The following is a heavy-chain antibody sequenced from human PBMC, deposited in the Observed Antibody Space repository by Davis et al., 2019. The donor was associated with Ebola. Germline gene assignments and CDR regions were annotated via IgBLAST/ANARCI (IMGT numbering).Heavy chain of an antibody. Sequence: GESLKISCAASGFTFRAYWMTWVRQAPGKGLEWVASIKQDSNEIYSVDSVKGRFTISRDNVRNSLYLQMRSLRAADTAIYYCARERFPGYMDVWGKGTTVTVSS. CDR3: ARERFPGYMDV. D-gene: IGHD3-16*01. CDR2: IKQDSNEI. CDR1: GFTFRAYW. V-gene: IGHV3-7*03. J-gene: IGHJ6*03.